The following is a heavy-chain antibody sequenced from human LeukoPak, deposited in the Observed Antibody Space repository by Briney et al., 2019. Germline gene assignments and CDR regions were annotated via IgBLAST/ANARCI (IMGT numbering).Heavy chain of an antibody. D-gene: IGHD4-11*01. J-gene: IGHJ4*02. CDR3: ARSPIDYSNSLYFDY. Sequence: GGSLRLSCAVSGFTVSSNYMSWVRQAPGKGLEWVSVIYSGGSTYYADSVKGRFTISRDNSKNTLYLQMNSLRAEDTAVFYCARSPIDYSNSLYFDYWGQGTLVTVSP. V-gene: IGHV3-53*01. CDR2: IYSGGST. CDR1: GFTVSSNY.